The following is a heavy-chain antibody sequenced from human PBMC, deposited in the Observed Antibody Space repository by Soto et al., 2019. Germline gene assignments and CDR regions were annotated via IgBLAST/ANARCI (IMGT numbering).Heavy chain of an antibody. CDR3: AKGGGGARWNRYYDFWSGYSNPYYYYGMDV. CDR2: ISGSGGST. J-gene: IGHJ6*02. CDR1: GFTFSSYA. V-gene: IGHV3-23*01. Sequence: EVQLLESGGGLVQPGGSLRLSCAASGFTFSSYAMSWVRQAPGKGLEWVSAISGSGGSTYYADSVKGRFTISRDNSKNTLYLQMNSLRAEDTAVYYCAKGGGGARWNRYYDFWSGYSNPYYYYGMDVWGQGTTVTVAS. D-gene: IGHD3-3*01.